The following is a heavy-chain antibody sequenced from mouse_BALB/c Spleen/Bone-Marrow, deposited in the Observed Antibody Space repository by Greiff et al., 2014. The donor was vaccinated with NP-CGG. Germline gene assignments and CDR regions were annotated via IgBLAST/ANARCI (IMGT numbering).Heavy chain of an antibody. V-gene: IGHV14-3*02. CDR2: IDPANGNT. Sequence: EVQLQQSGAELVKPGASVKLSCTASGFNIKDTFMHWVKQRPDQGLEWIGRIDPANGNTKYDPKFQGKATIKADTSSNTAYLQLNSLTSEDTAVDYCAGSRGYFDYVAYWGQGTLVTVSA. CDR3: AGSRGYFDYVAY. J-gene: IGHJ3*01. CDR1: GFNIKDTF. D-gene: IGHD2-4*01.